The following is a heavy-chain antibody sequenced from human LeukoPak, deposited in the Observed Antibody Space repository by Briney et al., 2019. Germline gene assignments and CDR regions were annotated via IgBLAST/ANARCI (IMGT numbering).Heavy chain of an antibody. V-gene: IGHV3-30*02. Sequence: GGSLRLSCAASGFTFGNYGMHWVRQAPVKGLEWVSFIRFDGTNEYYAGSVKGRFTVSRDSSKNTLYLQMNSLRPEDTAVYYCAKGLGERGTIPNDYFDYWGQGTLVTVSS. CDR1: GFTFGNYG. J-gene: IGHJ4*02. CDR2: IRFDGTNE. D-gene: IGHD1-7*01. CDR3: AKGLGERGTIPNDYFDY.